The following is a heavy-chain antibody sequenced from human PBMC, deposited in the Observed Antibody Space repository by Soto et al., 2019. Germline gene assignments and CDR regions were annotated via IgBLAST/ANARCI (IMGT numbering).Heavy chain of an antibody. CDR3: AKDRGRIYGGAYYFDY. V-gene: IGHV3-30*18. CDR2: ISYDGSNK. D-gene: IGHD4-17*01. CDR1: GFTFSSYG. J-gene: IGHJ4*02. Sequence: VQLVEFGGVVVQPGRSLRLSCAASGFTFSSYGMHWVRQAPGKGLEWVAVISYDGSNKYYVDSVKGRFTISRDNSKNTLYLQMNSLRPEDTSVYYCAKDRGRIYGGAYYFDYWGQGTLVSVSS.